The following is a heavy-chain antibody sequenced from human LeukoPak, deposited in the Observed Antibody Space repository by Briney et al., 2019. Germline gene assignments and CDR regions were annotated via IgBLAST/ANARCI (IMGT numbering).Heavy chain of an antibody. D-gene: IGHD2-15*01. J-gene: IGHJ4*02. Sequence: GGSLRLSCAASGFTFSNYWMSWVRQAPGKGLEWVANINQDGSETYYADSVKGRFTMSRDNAKNSLDLQMNSLRAEDTAVYYCARPELPGWSVLFDFWGQGTLVTVSS. V-gene: IGHV3-7*01. CDR3: ARPELPGWSVLFDF. CDR1: GFTFSNYW. CDR2: INQDGSET.